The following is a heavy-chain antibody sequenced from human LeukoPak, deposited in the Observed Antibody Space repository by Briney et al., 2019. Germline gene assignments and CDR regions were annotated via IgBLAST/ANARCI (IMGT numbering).Heavy chain of an antibody. CDR3: ARELYDFWSGYYYGPSYNWFDP. V-gene: IGHV4-61*02. D-gene: IGHD3-3*01. CDR1: GRPISSGRYY. Sequence: SQTLSLTCTVSGRPISSGRYYCGWIRQPAGNGLEWVERIYTSGSTNYNPSLKRRVTISVDTSKNEFSLKLSSVTAADTAVYYCARELYDFWSGYYYGPSYNWFDPWGQGTLVTVSS. CDR2: IYTSGST. J-gene: IGHJ5*02.